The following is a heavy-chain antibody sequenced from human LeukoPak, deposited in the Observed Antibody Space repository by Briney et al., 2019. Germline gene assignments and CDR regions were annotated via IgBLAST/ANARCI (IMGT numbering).Heavy chain of an antibody. CDR1: GFIFRNYA. CDR2: ITGSGDTT. CDR3: AKWGDYDILTGYYVSDF. V-gene: IGHV3-23*01. D-gene: IGHD3-9*01. Sequence: GASLRLSCAASGFIFRNYAMSWVRQTPGKGLEWVSAITGSGDTTYYADSVKGRFTISRDNSKNTLYVEMNTLRAEDTAVYYCAKWGDYDILTGYYVSDFWGQGTLVTVSS. J-gene: IGHJ4*02.